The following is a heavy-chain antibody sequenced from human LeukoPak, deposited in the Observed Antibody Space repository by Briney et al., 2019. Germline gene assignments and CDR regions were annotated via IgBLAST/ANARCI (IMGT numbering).Heavy chain of an antibody. J-gene: IGHJ4*02. CDR2: IKPDGSEK. D-gene: IGHD1-14*01. CDR3: ARNQRRLDY. CDR1: GFTFSIYW. V-gene: IGHV3-7*01. Sequence: GGSLRLSCAASGFTFSIYWMSWVRQAPGKGLELVAHIKPDGSEKYYVDSVKGRFTISRDNAKNSLYLQVNSLRAEDTAVYYCARNQRRLDYWGQGTLVTVSS.